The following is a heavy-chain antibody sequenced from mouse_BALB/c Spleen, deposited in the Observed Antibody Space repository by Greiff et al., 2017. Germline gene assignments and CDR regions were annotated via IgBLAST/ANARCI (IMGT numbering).Heavy chain of an antibody. J-gene: IGHJ3*01. CDR3: TTYRTAWFAY. V-gene: IGHV1S81*02. CDR1: GYTFTSYY. D-gene: IGHD2-14*01. Sequence: VQLQQSGAELVKPGASVKLSCEASGYTFTSYYMYWVKQRPGQGLEWIGEINPSNGGTNFNEKFKSKATLTVDKSSSTAYMQLSSLTSEDSAVYYCTTYRTAWFAYWGQGTLVTVSA. CDR2: INPSNGGT.